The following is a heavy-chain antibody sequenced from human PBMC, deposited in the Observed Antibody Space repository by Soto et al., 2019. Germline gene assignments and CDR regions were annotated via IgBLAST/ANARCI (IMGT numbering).Heavy chain of an antibody. CDR3: ARDRVQMVDGLDV. CDR2: IWYDGINK. J-gene: IGHJ6*02. Sequence: QVQLVESGGGVVQPGRSLRLSCAASGFTFSNNGMHWVRQAPGQGLEWVAVIWYDGINKYYADSVKGRFIISRDNSKNTVYLQMSSLIAEDTAVYYCARDRVQMVDGLDVWGQGTTVTVSS. D-gene: IGHD2-15*01. V-gene: IGHV3-33*01. CDR1: GFTFSNNG.